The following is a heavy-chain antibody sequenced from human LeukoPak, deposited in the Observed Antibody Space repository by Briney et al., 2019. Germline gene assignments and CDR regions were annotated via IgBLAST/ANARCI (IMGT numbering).Heavy chain of an antibody. CDR2: IRSKANSYAT. V-gene: IGHV3-73*01. CDR3: TGSKPHENL. Sequence: GGSLKLSCAASGFTFSCSAMHWLRQASGKGLEWVGRIRSKANSYATAYATSVNGRFTISRDDSNNTPYLQINSLKTEDTAVYHCTGSKPHENLWGRGTLVTVSS. J-gene: IGHJ2*01. CDR1: GFTFSCSA.